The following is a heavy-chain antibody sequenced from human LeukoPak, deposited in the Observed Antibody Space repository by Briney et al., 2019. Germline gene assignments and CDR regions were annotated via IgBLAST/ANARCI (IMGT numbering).Heavy chain of an antibody. D-gene: IGHD1-26*01. J-gene: IGHJ4*02. CDR3: ARATDSGSSPFDY. CDR1: GFTFSSYA. Sequence: GGSLRLSCAASGFTFSSYAMHWVRQAPGKGLEWVAVISYDGSNKYYADSVKGRFTISRDNSKNTLYLQMNSLRAEDTAVYYCARATDSGSSPFDYWGQGTLVTVSS. CDR2: ISYDGSNK. V-gene: IGHV3-30-3*01.